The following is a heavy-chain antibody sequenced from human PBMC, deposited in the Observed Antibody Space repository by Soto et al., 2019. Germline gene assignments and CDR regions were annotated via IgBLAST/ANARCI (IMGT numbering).Heavy chain of an antibody. CDR2: IGRRSDI. Sequence: GGSLRLSCEASGFSFSTYSMHWVRQAPGKGLEWVSSIGRRSDIYYADSVKGRFTISRDNAKNSVSLQMSSLRDEDTAVYYCAREETAWPLAYGLDVWGQGTTVTVSS. CDR3: AREETAWPLAYGLDV. V-gene: IGHV3-21*01. CDR1: GFSFSTYS. J-gene: IGHJ6*02. D-gene: IGHD2-21*02.